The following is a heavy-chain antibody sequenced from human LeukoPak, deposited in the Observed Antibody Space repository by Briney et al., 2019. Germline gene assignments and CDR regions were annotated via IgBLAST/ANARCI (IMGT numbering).Heavy chain of an antibody. V-gene: IGHV3-30*18. Sequence: GRSLRLSCAASGFTFSSYGMHWVRQAPGKGLEWVAVISYDGSNKYYAGSVKGRFTISRDNSKNTLYLQMTSLRAEDTAVYYCAKDGTYYYGSGSYYIDYWGQGTLVTVSS. D-gene: IGHD3-10*01. CDR3: AKDGTYYYGSGSYYIDY. CDR2: ISYDGSNK. J-gene: IGHJ4*02. CDR1: GFTFSSYG.